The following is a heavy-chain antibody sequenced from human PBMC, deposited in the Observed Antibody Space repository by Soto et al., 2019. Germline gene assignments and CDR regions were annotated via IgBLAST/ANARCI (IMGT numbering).Heavy chain of an antibody. J-gene: IGHJ4*02. Sequence: QITLKESGPTLVKPTQTLTLTCTFSGFSFSVNGVAVGWIRQPPGQALEWLALIYWDDDQRYNPSLKDRLTITKDTSRNQVVLTMTNMDPVDTATYYCAHKRDVSRGSKYWGQGTLVTVSS. CDR2: IYWDDDQ. CDR3: AHKRDVSRGSKY. CDR1: GFSFSVNGVA. V-gene: IGHV2-5*02.